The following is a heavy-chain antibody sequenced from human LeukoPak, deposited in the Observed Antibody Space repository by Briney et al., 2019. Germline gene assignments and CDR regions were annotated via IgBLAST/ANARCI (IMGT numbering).Heavy chain of an antibody. V-gene: IGHV4-30-4*07. J-gene: IGHJ4*02. D-gene: IGHD3-22*01. Sequence: SETLSLTCAVSGGSISSGGYSWSWIRQPPGKGLEWIGYIYYSGSTYYNPSLKSRVTISVDTSKNQFSLKLSSVTAADTAVYYCARGTFTPNYYDSSGYRNYFDYWGQGTLVTVSS. CDR3: ARGTFTPNYYDSSGYRNYFDY. CDR1: GGSISSGGYS. CDR2: IYYSGST.